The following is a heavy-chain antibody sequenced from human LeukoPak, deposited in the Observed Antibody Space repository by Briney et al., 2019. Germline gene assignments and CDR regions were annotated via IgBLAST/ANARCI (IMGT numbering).Heavy chain of an antibody. CDR1: GGSISSSSYY. J-gene: IGHJ5*02. CDR3: ARMTYYYDSSGYYAWFDP. D-gene: IGHD3-22*01. Sequence: SETLSLTCTVSGGSISSSSYYWGWIRQPPGKGLEWIGSIYYSGSTNYNPSLKSRVTISVDTSKNQFSLKLSSVTAADTAVYYCARMTYYYDSSGYYAWFDPWGQGTLVTVSS. CDR2: IYYSGST. V-gene: IGHV4-39*07.